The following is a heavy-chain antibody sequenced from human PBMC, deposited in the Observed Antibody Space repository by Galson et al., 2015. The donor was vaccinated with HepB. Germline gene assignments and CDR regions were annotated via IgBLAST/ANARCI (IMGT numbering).Heavy chain of an antibody. Sequence: SLRLSCAASGFTFSSYSMNWVRQAPGKGLEWVSSISSSSSYIYYADSVKGRFTISRDNAKNSLYLQMNSLRAEDTAVYYCATWDYYGSGSYYNHNWFDPWGQGTLVTVSS. CDR3: ATWDYYGSGSYYNHNWFDP. V-gene: IGHV3-21*01. D-gene: IGHD3-10*01. CDR1: GFTFSSYS. CDR2: ISSSSSYI. J-gene: IGHJ5*02.